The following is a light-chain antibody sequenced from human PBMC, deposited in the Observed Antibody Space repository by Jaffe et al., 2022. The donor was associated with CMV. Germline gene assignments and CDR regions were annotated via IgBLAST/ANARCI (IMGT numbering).Light chain of an antibody. Sequence: DIQMTQSPSSLSASVGDRVTITCRASQDISTYLAWYQHRPGKVPKLLIYAASALQSGVPSRFRGSGSGTGFTLTISSLQPEDVATYYCQRYNTAPWTFGQGTKVEI. CDR3: QRYNTAPWT. V-gene: IGKV1-27*01. CDR1: QDISTY. CDR2: AAS. J-gene: IGKJ1*01.